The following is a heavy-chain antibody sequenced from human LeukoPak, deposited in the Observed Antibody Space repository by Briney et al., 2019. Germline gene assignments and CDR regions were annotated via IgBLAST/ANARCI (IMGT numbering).Heavy chain of an antibody. Sequence: QSGGSLRLSCAASGFTFSSYGIHWVRQAPGKGLEWVAVIWYDGSNKYYADSVKGRFTISRDNSRNTLYLQMNSLRAEDTAVYYCARDIRDYYDSSGYWSDAFDIWGQGTMVTVSS. D-gene: IGHD3-22*01. CDR2: IWYDGSNK. CDR1: GFTFSSYG. CDR3: ARDIRDYYDSSGYWSDAFDI. V-gene: IGHV3-33*01. J-gene: IGHJ3*02.